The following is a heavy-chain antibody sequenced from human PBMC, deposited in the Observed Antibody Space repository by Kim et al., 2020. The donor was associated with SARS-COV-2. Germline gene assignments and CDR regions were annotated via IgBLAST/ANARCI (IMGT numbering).Heavy chain of an antibody. V-gene: IGHV3-21*01. Sequence: GGSLRLSCAASGFTFSSYSMNWVRQAPGKGLEWVSSISSSSYIYYADSVKGRFTISRDNAKNSLYLQMNSLRAEDTAVYYCARTLKELCGGDCYEYYFDYWGQGTLVTVSS. J-gene: IGHJ4*02. CDR2: ISSSSYI. CDR3: ARTLKELCGGDCYEYYFDY. CDR1: GFTFSSYS. D-gene: IGHD2-21*02.